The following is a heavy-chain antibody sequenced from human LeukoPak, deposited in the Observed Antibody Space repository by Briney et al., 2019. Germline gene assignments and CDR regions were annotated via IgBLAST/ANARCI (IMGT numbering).Heavy chain of an antibody. Sequence: GASVKVSCKASGYTFTNYGISWVQQAPGQGLEWMGWISVYNGNTNYAQKLQGRVTMTTDTSTSTAYMELRSLRSDDTAVYYCARANYDTTGYYFPEYFQHWGQGTLVTVSP. CDR1: GYTFTNYG. J-gene: IGHJ1*01. D-gene: IGHD3-22*01. CDR3: ARANYDTTGYYFPEYFQH. CDR2: ISVYNGNT. V-gene: IGHV1-18*01.